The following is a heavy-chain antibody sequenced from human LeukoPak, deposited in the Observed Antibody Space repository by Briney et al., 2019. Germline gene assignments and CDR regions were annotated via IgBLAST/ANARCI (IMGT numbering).Heavy chain of an antibody. J-gene: IGHJ4*02. Sequence: KPSETLSLTCTVSGGSISSYYWSWIRQPPGKGLEWIGYIYYSGSTNYNPSLKSRVTISVDTSKNQFSLKLSSFTAADTAVYSCARVRYDFWSGYSDYWGQGTLVTVSS. CDR1: GGSISSYY. CDR3: ARVRYDFWSGYSDY. CDR2: IYYSGST. D-gene: IGHD3-3*01. V-gene: IGHV4-59*01.